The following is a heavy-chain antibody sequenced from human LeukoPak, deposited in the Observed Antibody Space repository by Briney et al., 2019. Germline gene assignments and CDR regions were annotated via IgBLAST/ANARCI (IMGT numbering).Heavy chain of an antibody. CDR2: IYYSGST. CDR1: GVSISSSFYY. Sequence: SETLSLTCSVSGVSISSSFYYFGWIRQPPGKGLEWIGSIYYSGSTYYNASLKSRVTISVDTSKNHFSLKLSSVTAADTAVYFCARERRDGYRRFDYWGQGTLVTVSS. CDR3: ARERRDGYRRFDY. J-gene: IGHJ4*02. D-gene: IGHD5-24*01. V-gene: IGHV4-39*07.